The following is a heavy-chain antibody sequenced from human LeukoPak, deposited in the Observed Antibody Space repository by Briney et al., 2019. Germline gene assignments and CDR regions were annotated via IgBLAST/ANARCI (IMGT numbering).Heavy chain of an antibody. CDR2: INPNSGGT. J-gene: IGHJ5*02. D-gene: IGHD2-8*02. CDR1: GYTFTSYG. V-gene: IGHV1-2*02. Sequence: GASVKVSCKASGYTFTSYGISWVRQAPGQGLEWMGWINPNSGGTNYAQKFQGRVTMTRDTSISTAYMELSRLRSDDTAVYYCARAPRTGNWFDPWGQGTLVTVSS. CDR3: ARAPRTGNWFDP.